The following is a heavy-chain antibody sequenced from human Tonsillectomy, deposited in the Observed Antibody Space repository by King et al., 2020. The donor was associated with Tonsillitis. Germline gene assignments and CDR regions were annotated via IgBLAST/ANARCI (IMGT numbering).Heavy chain of an antibody. CDR2: ISSSGSTI. D-gene: IGHD3-3*01. J-gene: IGHJ3*02. CDR1: GFTFSDYY. Sequence: VQLVESGGGLVKPGGSLRLSCAASGFTFSDYYMSWIRQAPGKGLEWVSYISSSGSTIYYADSVKGRFTISRDNAKNSLYLQMNSRRAGDTAVYYCARDQYYDFWSGYYFDVQQLVLRLDAFDIWGQGTMVTVSS. V-gene: IGHV3-11*01. CDR3: ARDQYYDFWSGYYFDVQQLVLRLDAFDI.